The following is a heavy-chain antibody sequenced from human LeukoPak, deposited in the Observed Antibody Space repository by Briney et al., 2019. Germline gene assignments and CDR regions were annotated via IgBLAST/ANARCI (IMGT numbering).Heavy chain of an antibody. CDR1: GYTFTSYD. CDR2: MNPNSGNT. CDR3: ARGYSGYDYYYYYYMDV. J-gene: IGHJ6*03. D-gene: IGHD5-12*01. V-gene: IGHV1-8*03. Sequence: ASVKVSCKASGYTFTSYDINWVRQATGQGLEWMGWMNPNSGNTGYAQKFQGRVTITRNTSISTAYMELSSLRSEGTAVYYCARGYSGYDYYYYYYMDVWDKGTTVTVSS.